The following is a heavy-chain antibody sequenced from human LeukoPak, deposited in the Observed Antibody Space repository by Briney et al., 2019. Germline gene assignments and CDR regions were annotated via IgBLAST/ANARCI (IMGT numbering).Heavy chain of an antibody. CDR1: GGSISSYY. J-gene: IGHJ3*02. CDR3: ARQYYYDSTGYPWAFDI. V-gene: IGHV4-4*07. Sequence: PSETLSLTCTVSGGSISSYYWSWIRQPAGKGLEWIGRIYTSGSTNYNPSLKSRVTMSVDTSKNQFSLKLSSVTAADTAVYYCARQYYYDSTGYPWAFDIWGQGTMVTVSS. D-gene: IGHD3-22*01. CDR2: IYTSGST.